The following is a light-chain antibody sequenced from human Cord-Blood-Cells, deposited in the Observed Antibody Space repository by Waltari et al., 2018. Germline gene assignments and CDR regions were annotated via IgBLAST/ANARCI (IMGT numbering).Light chain of an antibody. CDR1: SSDVGVLNI. J-gene: IGLJ2*01. CDR3: SSYASSSTLVV. Sequence: QAALIQPASVPRSPGQAIASACTEASSDVGVLNIASGYQQHPGTSPKPMLYYGSNRPSGVSNRFSGSKSGNAASLTTSGLQAEDEADYYCSSYASSSTLVVFGGGTKLTVL. CDR2: YGS. V-gene: IGLV2-14*01.